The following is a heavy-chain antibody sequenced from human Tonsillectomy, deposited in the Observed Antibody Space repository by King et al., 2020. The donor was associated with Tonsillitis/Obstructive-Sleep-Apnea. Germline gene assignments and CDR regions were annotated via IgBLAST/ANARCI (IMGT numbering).Heavy chain of an antibody. Sequence: VQLVESGGGLVQPGGSLRLSCAASGFTFSSYWMSWVRQAPGKGLEWVANIKQEGSEKYYVGSVKGRFTISRDNARNSLYLQMNSLRAEDTAVYFCSRVAVDYGDYFFDYWGQGTLVTVSS. V-gene: IGHV3-7*04. CDR2: IKQEGSEK. J-gene: IGHJ4*02. D-gene: IGHD4-17*01. CDR3: SRVAVDYGDYFFDY. CDR1: GFTFSSYW.